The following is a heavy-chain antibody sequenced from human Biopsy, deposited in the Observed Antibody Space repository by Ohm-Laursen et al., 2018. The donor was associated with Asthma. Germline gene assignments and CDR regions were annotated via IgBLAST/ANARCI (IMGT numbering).Heavy chain of an antibody. CDR3: ARGPELDV. CDR1: GGSISSNFYY. Sequence: PSDTLSLTCTVSGGSISSNFYYWTWIRQSPGKGLEWIGETNERGVTNNNPSLKSRVIISIDTYWNRVSLKLTSVTAADTAVYYCARGPELDVWGQGTTVTVSS. V-gene: IGHV4-39*07. CDR2: TNERGVT. J-gene: IGHJ6*02.